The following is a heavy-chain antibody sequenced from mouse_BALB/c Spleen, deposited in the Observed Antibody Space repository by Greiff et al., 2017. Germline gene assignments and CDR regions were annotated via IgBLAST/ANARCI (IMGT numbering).Heavy chain of an antibody. CDR1: GYSITSGYY. Sequence: VQLQQSGPGLVKPSQSLSLTCSVTGYSITSGYYWNWIRQFPGNKLEWMGYISYDGSNNYNPSLKNRISITRDTSKNQFFLKLNSVTTEDTATYYCAREANWDVRFAYWGQGTLVTVSA. D-gene: IGHD4-1*01. CDR3: AREANWDVRFAY. CDR2: ISYDGSN. J-gene: IGHJ3*01. V-gene: IGHV3-6*02.